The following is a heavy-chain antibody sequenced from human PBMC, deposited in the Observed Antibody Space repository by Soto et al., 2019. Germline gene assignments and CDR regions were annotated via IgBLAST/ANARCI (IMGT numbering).Heavy chain of an antibody. CDR1: GYTFTSYG. D-gene: IGHD5-12*01. CDR2: ISAYNGNT. J-gene: IGHJ3*02. CDR3: ARDNRGSLWLRPIAFDI. Sequence: QVQLVQSGAEVKKPGASVKVSCKASGYTFTSYGISWVRQAPGQGLEWMGWISAYNGNTNYAQKLQGRVTMTTDTSTSTAHMELRSLRSDDTAVYYCARDNRGSLWLRPIAFDIWGQGTMVTVSS. V-gene: IGHV1-18*04.